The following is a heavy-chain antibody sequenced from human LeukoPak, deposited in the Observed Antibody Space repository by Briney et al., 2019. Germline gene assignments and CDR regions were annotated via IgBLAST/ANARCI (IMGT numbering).Heavy chain of an antibody. CDR3: ARHGGTLDYFDS. D-gene: IGHD1-26*01. Sequence: PSETLSLTCTVSNGSLSTYYWSWIRQPPGKALEWIGYIYHGGTTTYNPSLKRRVTISVDSSKSHFSLTLTSLTAADTALYYCARHGGTLDYFDSWGPGSLVTVSS. J-gene: IGHJ4*02. CDR2: IYHGGTT. CDR1: NGSLSTYY. V-gene: IGHV4-59*08.